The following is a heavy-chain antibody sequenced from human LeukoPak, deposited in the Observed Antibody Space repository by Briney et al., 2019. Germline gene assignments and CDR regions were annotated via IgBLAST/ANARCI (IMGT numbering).Heavy chain of an antibody. V-gene: IGHV1-69*04. CDR2: IIPILGIA. CDR1: GGTFSSYA. D-gene: IGHD6-13*01. Sequence: GASVKVSCKASGGTFSSYAISWVRQAPGQRLEWMGRIIPILGIANYAQKFQGRVTITADKSTSTAYMELSSLRSEDTAVYYCARRPSSSSYYYYGMDVWGQGTTVTVSS. J-gene: IGHJ6*02. CDR3: ARRPSSSSYYYYGMDV.